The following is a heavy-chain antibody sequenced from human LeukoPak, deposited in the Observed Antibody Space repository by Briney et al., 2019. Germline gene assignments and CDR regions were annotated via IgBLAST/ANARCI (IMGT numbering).Heavy chain of an antibody. D-gene: IGHD6-13*01. J-gene: IGHJ4*02. CDR2: ISAYNGNT. Sequence: GASVKVSCKASGYTFTSYGISWVRQAPGQGLEWMGWISAYNGNTNYAQKLQGRVTMTTDTSTSTAYMELRSLRSDDTAVYYCARDLKLTSSSGSGYWGQGTLVTVSS. CDR3: ARDLKLTSSSGSGY. CDR1: GYTFTSYG. V-gene: IGHV1-18*01.